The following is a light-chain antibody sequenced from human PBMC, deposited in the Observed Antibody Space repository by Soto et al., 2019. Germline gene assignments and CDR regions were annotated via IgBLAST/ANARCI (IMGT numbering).Light chain of an antibody. CDR2: EVT. V-gene: IGLV2-14*01. Sequence: QSPLTQPASVSGSPGQSIAISCTGTSDDVGGYDYVSWYQQHPDKAPKLMIYEVTKRPSWVSNRFSGSKSGNTASLTISGLQPEDEADYYCSSHTSGSTRVFGSGTKLTVL. CDR1: SDDVGGYDY. CDR3: SSHTSGSTRV. J-gene: IGLJ1*01.